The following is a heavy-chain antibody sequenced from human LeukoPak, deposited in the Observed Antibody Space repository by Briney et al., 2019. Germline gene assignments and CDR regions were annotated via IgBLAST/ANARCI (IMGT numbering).Heavy chain of an antibody. Sequence: GGSLRLSCAAAGFTFNTYGMPWLRQAPGKGLKWVALIWYDGSNKYYADSVKGRFTISRDNSRDTLFLQMNSLRVEDSAVYYCARDRGTNIVTAGLRPGYIDCWGQGTLVTVSS. CDR1: GFTFNTYG. V-gene: IGHV3-33*01. CDR3: ARDRGTNIVTAGLRPGYIDC. J-gene: IGHJ4*02. D-gene: IGHD2-21*02. CDR2: IWYDGSNK.